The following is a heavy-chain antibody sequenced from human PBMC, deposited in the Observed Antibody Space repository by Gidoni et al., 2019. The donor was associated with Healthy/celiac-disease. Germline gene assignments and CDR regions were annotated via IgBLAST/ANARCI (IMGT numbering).Heavy chain of an antibody. J-gene: IGHJ4*02. V-gene: IGHV3-23*01. D-gene: IGHD3-3*01. CDR1: GFTFSCYA. CDR2: ISGSGGST. Sequence: EVQLLESGGGLVQPGGSLRLSCASSGFTFSCYAMSWVRQAPGKGLEWVSDISGSGGSTYYADSVKGRFTISRDNSKNTLYLQMNSLRAEDTAVYYCAKEWAIFGVEPWGYYFDYWGQGTLVTVSS. CDR3: AKEWAIFGVEPWGYYFDY.